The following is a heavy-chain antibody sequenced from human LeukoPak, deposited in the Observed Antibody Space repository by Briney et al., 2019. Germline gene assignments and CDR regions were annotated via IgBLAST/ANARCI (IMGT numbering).Heavy chain of an antibody. D-gene: IGHD6-19*01. CDR3: ARDRDSSDWYNEVFDY. CDR2: IYIGGST. CDR1: GFTVSSAY. J-gene: IGHJ4*02. Sequence: GGSLRLSCAASGFTVSSAYMTWVRQASGKGLEWVSVIYIGGSTYYADSVKGRFTISRDNSKNALYLQMNSLRAEDTAVYYCARDRDSSDWYNEVFDYWGQGTLVTVSS. V-gene: IGHV3-53*01.